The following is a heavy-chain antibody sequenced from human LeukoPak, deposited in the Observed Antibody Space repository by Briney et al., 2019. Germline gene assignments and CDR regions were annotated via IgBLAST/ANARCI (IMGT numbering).Heavy chain of an antibody. D-gene: IGHD6-6*01. Sequence: NASETLSLTCTVSGGSISSSSYYWGWIRQPPGKGLEWIGSIYYSGSTYYNPSLKSRVTISVDTSKNQFSLKLSSVTAADTAVYYCARVWVEYSSSRPDYWGQGTLVTVSS. CDR2: IYYSGST. V-gene: IGHV4-39*07. J-gene: IGHJ4*02. CDR1: GGSISSSSYY. CDR3: ARVWVEYSSSRPDY.